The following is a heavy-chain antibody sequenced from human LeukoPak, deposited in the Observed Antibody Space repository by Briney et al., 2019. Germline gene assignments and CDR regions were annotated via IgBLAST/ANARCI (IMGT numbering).Heavy chain of an antibody. CDR1: GFTFSSYS. J-gene: IGHJ3*02. CDR3: ACWEFDLNDAFDI. D-gene: IGHD3-9*01. V-gene: IGHV3-21*01. Sequence: GGSLRLSCAASGFTFSSYSMNWVRQAPGKGLEWVSSISSSSSYIYYADSVKGRFTISRDNAKNSLYLQMNSLRAEDTAVYYCACWEFDLNDAFDIWGQGTMVTVSS. CDR2: ISSSSSYI.